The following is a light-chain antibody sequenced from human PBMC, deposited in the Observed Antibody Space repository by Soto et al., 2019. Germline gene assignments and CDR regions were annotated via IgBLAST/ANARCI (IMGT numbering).Light chain of an antibody. V-gene: IGKV3-20*01. CDR3: QQYDASPVT. J-gene: IGKJ5*01. CDR1: RSVSSNY. CDR2: GTS. Sequence: EIVLTQSPGTLSLSPGERATLSCRASRSVSSNYLAWYQQKPGQAPRLLIYGTSSRATGVPGRFSGSGSGTDFTLTVSRLEPEDCAVYYCQQYDASPVTFGQGTRLE.